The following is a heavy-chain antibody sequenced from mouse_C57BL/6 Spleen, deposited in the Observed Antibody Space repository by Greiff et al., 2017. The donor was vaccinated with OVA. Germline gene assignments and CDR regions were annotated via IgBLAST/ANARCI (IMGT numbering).Heavy chain of an antibody. V-gene: IGHV5-16*01. Sequence: EVKLMESEGGLVQPGRSMKLSCTASGFTFSDYYMAWVRQVPEKGLEWVANINYDGSSTYYLDSLKSRFIISRDNAKNILYLQMSSLKSEDTATYYCARAFYYSGYAMDYWGQGTSVTVSS. J-gene: IGHJ4*01. CDR1: GFTFSDYY. CDR3: ARAFYYSGYAMDY. D-gene: IGHD2-12*01. CDR2: INYDGSST.